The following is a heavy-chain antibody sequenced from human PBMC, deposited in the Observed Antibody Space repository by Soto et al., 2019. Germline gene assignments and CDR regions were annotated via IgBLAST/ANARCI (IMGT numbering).Heavy chain of an antibody. J-gene: IGHJ6*02. CDR2: MNPNSGNT. CDR1: GYTFTSYD. CDR3: ARGRGTIVLVPAAIPYYYGMDV. Sequence: QVQLVQSGAEVKKPGASVKVSCKASGYTFTSYDINWVRQATGQGLEWMGWMNPNSGNTGYAQKFQGRVTMTRNTSISTADMELSSLRSEDTAVYYCARGRGTIVLVPAAIPYYYGMDVWGQGTTVTVSS. D-gene: IGHD2-2*01. V-gene: IGHV1-8*01.